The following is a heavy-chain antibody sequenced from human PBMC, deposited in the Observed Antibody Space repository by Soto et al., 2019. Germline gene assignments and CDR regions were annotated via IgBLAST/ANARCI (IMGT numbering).Heavy chain of an antibody. CDR2: IHYSGTT. Sequence: PSETLSLTCTASGGSITSNIYFWGCIRQPPGKGLEWIASIHYSGTTYHNPSLKSRVTISVDTSRNQFSLKLSSVTAADTAVYYCARRLKANYFDPWGQGNLVTVS. CDR1: GGSITSNIYF. CDR3: ARRLKANYFDP. D-gene: IGHD4-4*01. V-gene: IGHV4-39*01. J-gene: IGHJ5*02.